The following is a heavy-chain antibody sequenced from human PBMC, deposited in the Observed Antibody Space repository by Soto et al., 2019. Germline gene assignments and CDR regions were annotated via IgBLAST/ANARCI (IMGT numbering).Heavy chain of an antibody. CDR3: AKAYSNSWPNEWFDP. Sequence: EVQLLESGGGWLQPGGSLRLSCAASGFTFSSYAMNWVRQAPGKGLEWVSGITGSGAGSYYSDSVKGRVTISRDNSKNPLYRQMNSLRAEDTAVYYCAKAYSNSWPNEWFDPWGQGTLVTVSS. V-gene: IGHV3-23*01. CDR1: GFTFSSYA. D-gene: IGHD6-13*01. CDR2: ITGSGAGS. J-gene: IGHJ5*02.